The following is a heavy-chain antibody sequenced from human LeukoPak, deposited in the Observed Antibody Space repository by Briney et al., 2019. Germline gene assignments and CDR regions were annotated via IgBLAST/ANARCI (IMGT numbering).Heavy chain of an antibody. J-gene: IGHJ5*02. CDR1: GFTFSSYS. D-gene: IGHD3-22*01. CDR3: ARTTMTPNWFDP. Sequence: GGSLRLSCAASGFTFSSYSMNWVRQAPGKGLEWVSSISSSSSYIYYADSVKGRFIISRDNAKNSLYLQMNSLRAEDTAVYYCARTTMTPNWFDPWGQGTLVTVSS. V-gene: IGHV3-21*01. CDR2: ISSSSSYI.